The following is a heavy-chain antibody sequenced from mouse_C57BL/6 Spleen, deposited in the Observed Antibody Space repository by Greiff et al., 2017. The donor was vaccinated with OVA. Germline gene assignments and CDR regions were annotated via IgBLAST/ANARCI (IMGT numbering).Heavy chain of an antibody. Sequence: VQLVESGPGLVQPSQSLSITCTVSGFSLTSYGVHWVRQSPGKGLEWLGVIWSGGSTDYNAAFISRLSISKDNSKSQVFFKMNSLQADDTAIYYCARNKDDGYYWFAYWGQGTLVTVSA. D-gene: IGHD2-3*01. V-gene: IGHV2-2*01. CDR2: IWSGGST. J-gene: IGHJ3*01. CDR1: GFSLTSYG. CDR3: ARNKDDGYYWFAY.